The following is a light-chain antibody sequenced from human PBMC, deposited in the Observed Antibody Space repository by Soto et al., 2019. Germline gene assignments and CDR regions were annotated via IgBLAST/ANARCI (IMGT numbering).Light chain of an antibody. J-gene: IGLJ1*01. CDR2: DDS. V-gene: IGLV3-21*02. CDR1: NIGSKS. CDR3: QVWDTSSDHYV. Sequence: SYALTQPPCVSVAPGQTAKVICGGNNIGSKSVQWYQQKPGQAPVLVVYDDSDRPSGIPERFSGSKSWNTATLTISRVEAGDEADYYCQVWDTSSDHYVFGTGTKVTVL.